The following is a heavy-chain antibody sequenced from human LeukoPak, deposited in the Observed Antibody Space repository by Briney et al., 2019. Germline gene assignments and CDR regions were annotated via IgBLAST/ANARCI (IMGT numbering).Heavy chain of an antibody. V-gene: IGHV4-34*01. J-gene: IGHJ4*02. Sequence: PSETLSLTCAVYGGSFSGYYGSWIRQPPGKGLEWIGEINHSGSTNYNPSLKSRGTISVDTSKNQFSLKLSSVTAADTAVYYCASGSMITFGGVEDWGQGTLVTVSS. CDR1: GGSFSGYY. CDR3: ASGSMITFGGVED. CDR2: INHSGST. D-gene: IGHD3-16*01.